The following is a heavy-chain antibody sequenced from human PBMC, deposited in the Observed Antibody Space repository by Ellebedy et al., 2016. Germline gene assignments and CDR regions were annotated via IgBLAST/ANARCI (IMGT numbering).Heavy chain of an antibody. CDR3: ASGGRGYFDL. Sequence: ASVKVSCKASGGTFSKFAFSWLRQAPGQSFEWMGGIMPISNIINHALNFQGRLTITADESTSTVYMELSSLRSEDLALYYCASGGRGYFDLWGRGTLVTVSS. J-gene: IGHJ2*01. V-gene: IGHV1-69*13. CDR1: GGTFSKFA. CDR2: IMPISNII. D-gene: IGHD2-15*01.